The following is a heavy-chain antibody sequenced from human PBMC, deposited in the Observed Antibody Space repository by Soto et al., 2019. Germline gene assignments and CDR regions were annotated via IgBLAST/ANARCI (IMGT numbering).Heavy chain of an antibody. CDR3: GRWGNSGSGAFDI. J-gene: IGHJ3*02. D-gene: IGHD2-15*01. V-gene: IGHV1-69*13. CDR1: GGTFSSYA. CDR2: IIPIFGTA. Sequence: SVKVSCKASGGTFSSYAISWVRQAPGQGLECMGGIIPIFGTANYAQKFQGRVTITADESTSTAYMELSSLRCEDTAVYYCGRWGNSGSGAFDIWGQGTMVTVSS.